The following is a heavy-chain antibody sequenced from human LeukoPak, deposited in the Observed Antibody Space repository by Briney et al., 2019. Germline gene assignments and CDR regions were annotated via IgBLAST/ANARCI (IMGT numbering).Heavy chain of an antibody. J-gene: IGHJ6*03. CDR3: ARINIVDYYYYMDV. V-gene: IGHV3-11*01. CDR2: ISSSGSTI. D-gene: IGHD2/OR15-2a*01. Sequence: GGSLRLSCAASGFTFSDYYMSWIRQAPGKGLEWVSYISSSGSTIYYADSVKGRFTISRDNAKNSLYLQMNSLRAEDTAVYYCARINIVDYYYYMDVWGKGTTVTISS. CDR1: GFTFSDYY.